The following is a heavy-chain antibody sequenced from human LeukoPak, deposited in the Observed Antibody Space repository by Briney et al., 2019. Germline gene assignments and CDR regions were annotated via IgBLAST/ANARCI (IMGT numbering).Heavy chain of an antibody. Sequence: GGSLRLSCAASGFTFSSYSMNWLRQAQGKGLEWVSSISSSSSYIYYADSVKGRFTISRDNAKNSLYLQMNSLRAEDTAVYYCARAGSSWYPFDYRGQGTLVTVSS. CDR3: ARAGSSWYPFDY. J-gene: IGHJ4*02. V-gene: IGHV3-21*01. CDR2: ISSSSSYI. D-gene: IGHD6-13*01. CDR1: GFTFSSYS.